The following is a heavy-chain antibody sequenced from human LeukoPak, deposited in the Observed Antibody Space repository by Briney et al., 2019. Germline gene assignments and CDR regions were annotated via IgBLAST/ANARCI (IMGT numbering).Heavy chain of an antibody. D-gene: IGHD1-26*01. V-gene: IGHV3-23*01. CDR3: VRDLGGRSGH. J-gene: IGHJ4*02. CDR2: ISGSGGST. CDR1: RFTFSSSA. Sequence: GGSLRLSCAASRFTFSSSAMSWVRQAPGKGLEWVSTISGSGGSTYSADSVKGRFTISRDNAKNTLYLQMNSLTAEDTAVYYCVRDLGGRSGHWGQGTLVTVSS.